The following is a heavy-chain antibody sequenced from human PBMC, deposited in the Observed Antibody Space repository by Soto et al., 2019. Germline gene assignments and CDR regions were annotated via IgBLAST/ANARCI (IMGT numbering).Heavy chain of an antibody. CDR3: TTRGDGYNADFDY. CDR1: GVTFSGSA. CDR2: IRSKANSYAT. D-gene: IGHD5-12*01. Sequence: EVQVVVSGGGLVQPGGSLKLSCAASGVTFSGSAMHWVRQASGKGLEWVGRIRSKANSYATAYGASVKGRCTMSRDDSKNTAYLQMNSLKTEDTAVYYCTTRGDGYNADFDYWGQGTLVTVSS. J-gene: IGHJ4*02. V-gene: IGHV3-73*01.